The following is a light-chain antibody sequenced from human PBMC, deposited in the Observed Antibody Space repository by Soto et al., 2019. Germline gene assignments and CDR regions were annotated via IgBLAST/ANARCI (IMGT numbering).Light chain of an antibody. CDR3: SSYTRSSDPYV. V-gene: IGLV1-40*01. CDR1: SSNIGAGYD. Sequence: QSVLTQPPSVSGAPGQRVTISCTGSSSNIGAGYDVHWYQQLPGTAPKPLIYGNSNRPSGVPDRFSGSKSGTSATLVITGLQAEDEADYCCSSYTRSSDPYVFGTGTKVTVL. CDR2: GNS. J-gene: IGLJ1*01.